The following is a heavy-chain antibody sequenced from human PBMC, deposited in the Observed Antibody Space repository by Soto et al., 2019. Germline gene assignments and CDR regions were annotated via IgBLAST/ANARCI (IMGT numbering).Heavy chain of an antibody. V-gene: IGHV1-69*08. CDR2: IIPILGIA. D-gene: IGHD2-8*01. CDR1: GGTFSSYT. CDR3: ARDTYGARAFDI. Sequence: QVQLVQSGAEVKKPGSSVKVSCKASGGTFSSYTISWVRQAPGQGLEWMGRIIPILGIANYAQKFQGRVTINADKSTSTAYMELSSLRSEDTAVYYCARDTYGARAFDIWGQGTMVTVSS. J-gene: IGHJ3*02.